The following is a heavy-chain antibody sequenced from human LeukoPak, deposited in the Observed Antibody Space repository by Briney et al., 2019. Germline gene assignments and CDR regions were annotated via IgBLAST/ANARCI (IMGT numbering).Heavy chain of an antibody. CDR3: AKDPAVSTDY. CDR1: GFTFSSYG. CDR2: IRYDGSNK. D-gene: IGHD4-17*01. Sequence: GGSLRLSCAASGFTFSSYGMPWVRQAPGKGLEWVAFIRYDGSNKYYADSVKGRFTISRDNSKNTLYLQMNSLRAEDTAVYYCAKDPAVSTDYWGQGTLVTVST. J-gene: IGHJ4*02. V-gene: IGHV3-30*02.